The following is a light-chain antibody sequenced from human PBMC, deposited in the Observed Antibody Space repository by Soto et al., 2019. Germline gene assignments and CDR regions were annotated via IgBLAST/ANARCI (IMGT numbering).Light chain of an antibody. Sequence: CELPQPASGTGAAGEAIAISCHGTSSDVGAYNYVSWYQQHPGKAPKLLIYDVSNRPSGVSDRFSGSKSGNTASLTISGLQAEDEADYYCSSYTSSSTYVFGTGTKVTVL. CDR2: DVS. CDR1: SSDVGAYNY. CDR3: SSYTSSSTYV. J-gene: IGLJ1*01. V-gene: IGLV2-14*01.